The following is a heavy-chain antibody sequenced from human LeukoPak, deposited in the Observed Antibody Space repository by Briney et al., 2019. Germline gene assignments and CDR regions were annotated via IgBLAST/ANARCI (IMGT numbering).Heavy chain of an antibody. J-gene: IGHJ4*02. CDR2: ISSSGSTI. V-gene: IGHV3-11*01. CDR1: GFTFSDYY. D-gene: IGHD3-9*01. CDR3: ARSGYDILTGYYNVGYYFDY. Sequence: GGSLRLSCAASGFTFSDYYMSWIRQAPGKGLEWVSYISSSGSTIYYADSVKGRFTISRDNAKNSLYLQMNSLGAEDTAVYYCARSGYDILTGYYNVGYYFDYWGQGTLVTVSS.